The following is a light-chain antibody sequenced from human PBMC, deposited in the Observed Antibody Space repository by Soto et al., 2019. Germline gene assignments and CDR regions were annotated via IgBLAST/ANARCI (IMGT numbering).Light chain of an antibody. J-gene: IGLJ1*01. Sequence: QSALTQPASVSGSPGQSITISCTGASSDVGNYNYVSWYQQHPGKAPKLIIYDVSSRPSGVSNRFSGSKSGSTASLTISGLQAEDEADYYCSSYTSSRTLYVFGTGTKVTVL. V-gene: IGLV2-14*03. CDR2: DVS. CDR1: SSDVGNYNY. CDR3: SSYTSSRTLYV.